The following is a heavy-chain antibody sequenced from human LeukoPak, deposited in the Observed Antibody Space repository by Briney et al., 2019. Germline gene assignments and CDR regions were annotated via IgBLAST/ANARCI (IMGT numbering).Heavy chain of an antibody. V-gene: IGHV1-18*01. Sequence: ASVKVSCKASGYTFTSYGISWVRQAPGQGLEWMGWISAYNGNTNYAQKLQGRVTMTTDTSTSTAYMELRSLRSDDTAVYYCARVEYDYVWGSYSYYFDYWGQGTLVTVSS. CDR1: GYTFTSYG. J-gene: IGHJ4*02. CDR3: ARVEYDYVWGSYSYYFDY. D-gene: IGHD3-16*01. CDR2: ISAYNGNT.